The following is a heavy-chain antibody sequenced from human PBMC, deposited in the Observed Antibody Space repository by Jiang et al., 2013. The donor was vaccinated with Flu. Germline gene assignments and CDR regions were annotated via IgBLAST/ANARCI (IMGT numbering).Heavy chain of an antibody. CDR3: ARDRPAGDYEGSWEAEFDP. CDR1: GYTFTSYY. J-gene: IGHJ5*02. CDR2: INPSGGST. V-gene: IGHV1-46*01. Sequence: EVKKPGASVKVSCKASGYTFTSYYMHWVRQAPGQGLEWMGIINPSGGSTSYAQKFQGRVTMTRDTSTSTVYMELSSLRSEDTAVYYCARDRPAGDYEGSWEAEFDPWGQGTLVTVSS. D-gene: IGHD4-17*01.